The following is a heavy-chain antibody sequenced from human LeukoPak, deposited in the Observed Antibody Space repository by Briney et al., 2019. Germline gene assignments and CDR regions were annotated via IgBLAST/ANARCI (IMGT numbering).Heavy chain of an antibody. J-gene: IGHJ4*02. CDR2: ISYDGSNK. V-gene: IGHV3-30*03. CDR3: ATSLGTPALDY. D-gene: IGHD7-27*01. CDR1: GFTFSSYG. Sequence: GGSLRLSCAASGFTFSSYGMHWVRQAPGKGLEWVAVISYDGSNKYYADSVKGRFTISRDNSKNTLYLQMNSLRAEDTAVYYCATSLGTPALDYWGQGTLVTVSS.